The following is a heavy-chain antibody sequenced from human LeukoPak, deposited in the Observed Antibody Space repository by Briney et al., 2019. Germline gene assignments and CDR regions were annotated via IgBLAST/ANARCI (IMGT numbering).Heavy chain of an antibody. CDR1: GGSFSGYY. V-gene: IGHV4-34*01. CDR2: INHSGST. Sequence: PSETLSLTCAVYGGSFSGYYWSWIRQPPAKGREGIGEINHSGSTNYNPSLKSRVTISVDTSKNQFSLKLSSVTAADTAVYYCARGRRGIATSPFDIWGQGTMVTVSS. J-gene: IGHJ3*02. D-gene: IGHD6-13*01. CDR3: ARGRRGIATSPFDI.